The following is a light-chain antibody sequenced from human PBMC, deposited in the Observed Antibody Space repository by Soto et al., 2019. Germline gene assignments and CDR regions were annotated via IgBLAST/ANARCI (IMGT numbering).Light chain of an antibody. CDR2: RGT. V-gene: IGLV2-23*01. J-gene: IGLJ1*01. CDR3: CSSAPESTYV. CDR1: SSDVGAYDA. Sequence: QSVLAQPASVSGSPGQSITISCTGTSSDVGAYDAVSWYQQHPGKAPQVIIYRGTKRPSGVSPRFSGSVSGNTASLTVSGLQAEDEDEYFCCSSAPESTYVFGTGTKLTVL.